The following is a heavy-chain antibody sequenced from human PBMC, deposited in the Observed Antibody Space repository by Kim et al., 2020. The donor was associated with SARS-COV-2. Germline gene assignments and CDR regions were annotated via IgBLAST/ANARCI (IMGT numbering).Heavy chain of an antibody. J-gene: IGHJ4*02. V-gene: IGHV3-30*18. CDR1: GFTFSSYG. CDR3: AKVEGDDYGDYEGVFDY. CDR2: ISYDGSNK. Sequence: GGSLRLSCAASGFTFSSYGMHWVRQAPGKGLEWVAVISYDGSNKYYADSVKGRFTISRDNSKNTLYLQMNSLRAEDTAVYYCAKVEGDDYGDYEGVFDYWGQGTLVTVSS. D-gene: IGHD4-17*01.